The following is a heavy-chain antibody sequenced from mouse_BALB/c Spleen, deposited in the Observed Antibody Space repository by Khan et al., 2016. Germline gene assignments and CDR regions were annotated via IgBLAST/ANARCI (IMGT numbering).Heavy chain of an antibody. CDR3: ASFITFYY. J-gene: IGHJ2*01. V-gene: IGHV14-3*02. CDR1: GFNIKDTY. Sequence: VQLQQPGAELVKPGASVKLSCTASGFNIKDTYMHWVKQRPEQGLEWIGRIDPANGNTKYDPKFQGKATITADTSSNTAYLQLSSLTSEDTAVYYCASFITFYYWCQGTTLTVSS. D-gene: IGHD1-1*01. CDR2: IDPANGNT.